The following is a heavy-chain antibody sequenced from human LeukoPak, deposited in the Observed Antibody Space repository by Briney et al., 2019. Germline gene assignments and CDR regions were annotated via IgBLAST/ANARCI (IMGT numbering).Heavy chain of an antibody. D-gene: IGHD3-3*01. Sequence: PGGSLRLSCAASGFTFDDYGMSWVRQAPGKGLEWVGRIKSKTDGGTTDYAAPVKGRFTISRDDSKNTLYLQMNSLKTEDTAVYYCTSFGGDFWSGYPYYFDYWGQGTLVTVSS. V-gene: IGHV3-15*01. CDR2: IKSKTDGGTT. J-gene: IGHJ4*02. CDR1: GFTFDDYG. CDR3: TSFGGDFWSGYPYYFDY.